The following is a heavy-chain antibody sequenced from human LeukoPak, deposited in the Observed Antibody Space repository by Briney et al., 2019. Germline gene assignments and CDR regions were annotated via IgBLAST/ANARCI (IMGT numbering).Heavy chain of an antibody. D-gene: IGHD3-9*01. J-gene: IGHJ4*02. V-gene: IGHV4-59*01. CDR3: ARTARDFDWFIDY. CDR1: GDSINSYY. CDR2: IYYSGST. Sequence: SSETLSLTCTVSGDSINSYYWSRIRQPPGKGLEWIGYIYYSGSTNYNPSLKSRVTISVDTSKNQFSLKLSSVTAADTAVYYCARTARDFDWFIDYWGQGTLVTVSS.